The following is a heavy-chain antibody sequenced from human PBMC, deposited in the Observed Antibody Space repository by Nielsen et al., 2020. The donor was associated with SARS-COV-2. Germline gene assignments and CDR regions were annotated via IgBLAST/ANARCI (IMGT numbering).Heavy chain of an antibody. CDR2: INHSGST. V-gene: IGHV4-34*01. CDR3: ARGGTIRPLDY. Sequence: SETLSLTCAVYGGSFSGYYWSWIRQPPGKGLEWIGEINHSGSTNYNPSLKSRVTISVDTSKNQFSLKLSTVTAADTAVYYFARGGTIRPLDYWGQGTPVTVSS. CDR1: GGSFSGYY. J-gene: IGHJ4*02. D-gene: IGHD1-1*01.